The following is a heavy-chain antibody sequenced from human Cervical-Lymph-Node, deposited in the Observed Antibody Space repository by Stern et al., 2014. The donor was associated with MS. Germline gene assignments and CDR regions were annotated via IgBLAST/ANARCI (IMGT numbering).Heavy chain of an antibody. CDR2: VYTTGTT. V-gene: IGHV4-61*02. D-gene: IGHD5-24*01. CDR1: RGSTSGTTY. CDR3: AKAQARWLGNEYSSYYGMDV. Sequence: QLQLQESGPGLLKPSQTLSLTCTVSRGSTSGTTYWSWIRQPAGKGLEWIGPVYTTGTTTYNPSLQSRVAISIDTSKKLISLRLNSVTVADTAVYFCAKAQARWLGNEYSSYYGMDVCGQGTTVTVSS. J-gene: IGHJ6*02.